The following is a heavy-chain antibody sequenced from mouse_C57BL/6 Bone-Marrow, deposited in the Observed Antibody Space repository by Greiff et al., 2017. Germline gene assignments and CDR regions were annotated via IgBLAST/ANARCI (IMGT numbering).Heavy chain of an antibody. CDR3: ASKSSIYDDCSSDRRDY. CDR2: IRGGGGNT. V-gene: IGHV5-9*01. CDR1: GFTFSSYT. Sequence: EVNLVESGGGLVKPGGSLKLSCAASGFTFSSYTMSWVRQTPETRLEWVATIRGGGGNTYYPDSVKGRFTLSRTNAKNTLYLQMSSMMSDDTALYYCASKSSIYDDCSSDRRDYGGQGTSVTVSS. J-gene: IGHJ4*01. D-gene: IGHD1-1*01.